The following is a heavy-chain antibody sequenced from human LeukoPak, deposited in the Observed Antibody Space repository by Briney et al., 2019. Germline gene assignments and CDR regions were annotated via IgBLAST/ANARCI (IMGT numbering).Heavy chain of an antibody. CDR1: GYTLTELS. J-gene: IGHJ4*02. Sequence: ASVKVSCKVSGYTLTELSMHWVRQAPGKGLEWMGGFDPEDGETIYAQKFQGRVTMTEDTSTGTAYMELSSLRSEDTAVYYCATGPVLLWFGEPLAWGQGTLVTVSS. CDR3: ATGPVLLWFGEPLA. CDR2: FDPEDGET. V-gene: IGHV1-24*01. D-gene: IGHD3-10*01.